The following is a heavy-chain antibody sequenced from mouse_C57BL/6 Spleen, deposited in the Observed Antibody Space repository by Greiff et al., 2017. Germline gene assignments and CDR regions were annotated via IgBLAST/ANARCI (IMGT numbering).Heavy chain of an antibody. CDR1: GYSITSGYY. J-gene: IGHJ3*01. CDR3: ARAYYGSSYGFAY. V-gene: IGHV3-6*01. D-gene: IGHD1-1*01. CDR2: ISYDGSN. Sequence: EVQLQESGPGLVKPSQSLSLTCSVTGYSITSGYYWNWIRQFPGNKLEWMGYISYDGSNNYNPSLKNRISITRDTSKNQFFLKLNSGTTEDTATYYCARAYYGSSYGFAYWGQGTLVTVSA.